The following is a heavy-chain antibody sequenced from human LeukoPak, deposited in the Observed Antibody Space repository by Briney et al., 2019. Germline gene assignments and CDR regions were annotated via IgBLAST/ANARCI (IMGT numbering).Heavy chain of an antibody. D-gene: IGHD2-2*01. CDR2: INPNSGGT. CDR3: ARLQYQLLPGYYYYMDV. Sequence: ASVKVSCKASGYTFTGYYMHWVRQAPGQGLEWMGWINPNSGGTNYAQKFQGRVTMTRDTSISTAYMELSRLRSDDTAVYYCARLQYQLLPGYYYYMDVWGKGTTVTVSS. V-gene: IGHV1-2*02. CDR1: GYTFTGYY. J-gene: IGHJ6*03.